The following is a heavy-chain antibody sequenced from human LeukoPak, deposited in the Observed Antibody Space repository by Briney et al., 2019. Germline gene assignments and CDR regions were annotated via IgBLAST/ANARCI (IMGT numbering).Heavy chain of an antibody. J-gene: IGHJ3*02. Sequence: SETLSLTCTVSGVSISSSNSYWGWIRQPPGKGLEWIGSIYYSGNTYYNASLKSQVSISIDTSKNQFSLRLTSVTAADTAVYYCARAHGPQWAFDIWGQGTAVTVSS. D-gene: IGHD6-19*01. CDR1: GVSISSSNSY. CDR2: IYYSGNT. CDR3: ARAHGPQWAFDI. V-gene: IGHV4-39*01.